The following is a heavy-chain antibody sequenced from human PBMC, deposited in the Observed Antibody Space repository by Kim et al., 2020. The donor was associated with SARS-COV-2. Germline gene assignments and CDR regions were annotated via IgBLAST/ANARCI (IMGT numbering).Heavy chain of an antibody. CDR2: ISYDGSNK. D-gene: IGHD6-19*01. Sequence: GGSLRLSCAASGFTFSSYAMHWVRQSPGKGLEWVAVISYDGSNKYYADSVKGRFTISIDNSKNTLYLQMNSLRAEDTAVYYCARDIYRDREYSSGWFFDYWGQGTLVTVSS. J-gene: IGHJ4*02. CDR1: GFTFSSYA. CDR3: ARDIYRDREYSSGWFFDY. V-gene: IGHV3-30*04.